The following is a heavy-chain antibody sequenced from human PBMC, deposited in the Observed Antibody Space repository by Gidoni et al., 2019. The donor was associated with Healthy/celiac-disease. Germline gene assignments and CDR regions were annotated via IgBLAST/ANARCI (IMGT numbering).Heavy chain of an antibody. CDR1: GGSISSSSYY. CDR3: ARRGLFDY. J-gene: IGHJ4*02. Sequence: QLQLQESGPGLVKPSETLSLTCTVSGGSISSSSYYWGWIRQSPGKGLEWIGSIYYSGSTYYNPSLKSRVTISVDTAKNQCSLKLSSVTAADTAVYYCARRGLFDYWGQGTLVTVSS. CDR2: IYYSGST. V-gene: IGHV4-39*01.